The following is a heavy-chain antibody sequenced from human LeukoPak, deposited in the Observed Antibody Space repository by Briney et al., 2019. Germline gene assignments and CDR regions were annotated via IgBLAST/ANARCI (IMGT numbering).Heavy chain of an antibody. CDR3: ARDYCSSTSCYVDY. D-gene: IGHD2-2*01. CDR1: GGXISSGGYY. J-gene: IGHJ4*02. Sequence: PSETLSLTCTVSGGXISSGGYYWSWIRQHPGKGLEWIGYIYYSGSTYYNPSLKSRVTISVDTSKNQFSLKLSSVTAADTAVYYCARDYCSSTSCYVDYWGQGTLVTVSS. V-gene: IGHV4-31*03. CDR2: IYYSGST.